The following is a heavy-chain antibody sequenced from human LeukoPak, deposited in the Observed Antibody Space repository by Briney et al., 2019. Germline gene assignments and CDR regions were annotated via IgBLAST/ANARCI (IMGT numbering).Heavy chain of an antibody. J-gene: IGHJ5*02. D-gene: IGHD3-10*01. CDR2: FDPEDGET. CDR1: GYTLTELS. V-gene: IGHV1-24*01. Sequence: ASVKVSCKVSGYTLTELSMHWVRQAPGKGLEWMGGFDPEDGETIYAQKFQGRVTMTEDTSTDTAYMELSSLRSEDTAVYYCATEPLFYYGSGSIWFDPWGQGTLVTVSS. CDR3: ATEPLFYYGSGSIWFDP.